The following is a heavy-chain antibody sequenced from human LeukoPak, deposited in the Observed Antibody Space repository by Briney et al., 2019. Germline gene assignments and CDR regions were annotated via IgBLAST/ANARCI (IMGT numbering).Heavy chain of an antibody. Sequence: SETLSLTCSVSGGSIRKYYWTWLRHPPGKGLESSGYTSYRGITDSNPSLETRLTISLDTSKNQFSLRLRSVTAADTAVYYCARVPGVTATNHYMDVWGKGTTVTVSS. D-gene: IGHD2-15*01. CDR3: ARVPGVTATNHYMDV. CDR1: GGSIRKYY. J-gene: IGHJ6*03. CDR2: TSYRGIT. V-gene: IGHV4-59*01.